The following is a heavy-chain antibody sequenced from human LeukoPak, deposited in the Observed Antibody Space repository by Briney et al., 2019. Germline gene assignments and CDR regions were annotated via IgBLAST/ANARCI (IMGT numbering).Heavy chain of an antibody. CDR2: INTYNANT. CDR3: ARVKGGDSRDY. CDR1: GYIFTSYG. D-gene: IGHD2-21*02. J-gene: IGHJ4*02. Sequence: GASVKVSCKASGYIFTSYGISWVRQAPGQGLEWLGWINTYNANTNYAQKLQGRVTMTTDTSTHTAYMQLRSLRSGDTAVYYCARVKGGDSRDYWGQGTLVTVSS. V-gene: IGHV1-18*01.